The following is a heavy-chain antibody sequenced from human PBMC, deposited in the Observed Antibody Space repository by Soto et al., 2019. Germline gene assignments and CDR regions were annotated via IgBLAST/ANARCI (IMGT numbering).Heavy chain of an antibody. V-gene: IGHV3-21*01. Sequence: GGSLRLSCAASGFTFSSYSMNWVRQAPGKGLEWVSSISSSSSYIYYADSVKGRFTISRDNAKNSLYLQMNSLRAEDTAVYYCATFADYYYDSSGYYPPDYWGQGTLVTVSS. CDR1: GFTFSSYS. D-gene: IGHD3-22*01. J-gene: IGHJ4*02. CDR3: ATFADYYYDSSGYYPPDY. CDR2: ISSSSSYI.